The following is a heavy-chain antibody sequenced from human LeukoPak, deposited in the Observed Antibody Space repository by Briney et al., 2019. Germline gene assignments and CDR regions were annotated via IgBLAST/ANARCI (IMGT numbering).Heavy chain of an antibody. Sequence: GASVKVSCKASGYTFTSYDINWVRQATGQGLEWMGWMSPNSGNTGYAQKFQGRVTMTRNTSISTAYMELSSLRSEDTAVYYCARGLTGTTGYYYYYMDVWGKGTTVTVSS. CDR3: ARGLTGTTGYYYYYMDV. CDR1: GYTFTSYD. D-gene: IGHD1-7*01. J-gene: IGHJ6*03. V-gene: IGHV1-8*01. CDR2: MSPNSGNT.